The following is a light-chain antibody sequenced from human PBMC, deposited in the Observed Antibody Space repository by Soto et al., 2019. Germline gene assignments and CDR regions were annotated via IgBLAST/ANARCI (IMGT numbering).Light chain of an antibody. J-gene: IGKJ1*01. CDR2: GAS. CDR3: QQYGGSPTT. Sequence: EIVLTQSPGTLSLSPGERATLSCRASESVSSIFLAWYQQKPGQAPRLLVYGASSRATGIPDRFSGSGSGTDFTLTISRLEPEDFAVYYCQQYGGSPTTFGQWTKVEVK. CDR1: ESVSSIF. V-gene: IGKV3-20*01.